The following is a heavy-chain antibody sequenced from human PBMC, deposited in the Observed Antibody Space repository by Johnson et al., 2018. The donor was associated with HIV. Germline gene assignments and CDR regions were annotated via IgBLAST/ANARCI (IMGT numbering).Heavy chain of an antibody. CDR2: IRFDGSNK. J-gene: IGHJ3*02. Sequence: QEQLVESGGGLVQPGGSLRLSCAASGFTVSSNYMSWVRQAPGKGLEWVAFIRFDGSNKYYADSVKGRFTISRDNSKNTLDLQMNSLRAGDTAVYYCARHKGQQYDTFDIWGQGTMVTVSS. D-gene: IGHD6-13*01. CDR1: GFTVSSNY. V-gene: IGHV3-30*02. CDR3: ARHKGQQYDTFDI.